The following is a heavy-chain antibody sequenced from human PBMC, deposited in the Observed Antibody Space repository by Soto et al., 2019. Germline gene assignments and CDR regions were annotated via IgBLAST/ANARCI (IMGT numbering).Heavy chain of an antibody. Sequence: RGSLRLSCAASGFTFSSYGMHWVRQAPGRGLEWVAVISYDGSNNYYADSVKGRFTISRDNSKNTLYLQMNSLRDEDTAVYYCAKEARTPAAIGEYYHYYGMDVWGQGPTVTVSS. V-gene: IGHV3-30*18. J-gene: IGHJ6*02. CDR1: GFTFSSYG. D-gene: IGHD2-2*02. CDR2: ISYDGSNN. CDR3: AKEARTPAAIGEYYHYYGMDV.